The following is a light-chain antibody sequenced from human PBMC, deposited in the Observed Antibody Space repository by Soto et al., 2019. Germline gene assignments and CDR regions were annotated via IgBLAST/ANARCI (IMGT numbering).Light chain of an antibody. J-gene: IGKJ1*01. V-gene: IGKV1-5*01. Sequence: DIQMTQSPATLPSSVGDRVTITCRASQSISNWLAWYQQKPGTAPNVLLYHASSLPSGVPSRFTGSGFGTEFTLPISSLQPDDFATHYCQQYKSYSFGQGTKVDIK. CDR3: QQYKSYS. CDR1: QSISNW. CDR2: HAS.